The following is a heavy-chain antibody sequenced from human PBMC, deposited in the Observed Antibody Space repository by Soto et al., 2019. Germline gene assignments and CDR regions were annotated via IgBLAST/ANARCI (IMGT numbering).Heavy chain of an antibody. D-gene: IGHD5-12*01. CDR3: ARAYDYRDPRDALDT. Sequence: PCETPSVTCGVFGSLRGYYWNWSRQPPGKGLEWIGKIDHSGSHKYNESLESRVSISLDTSKKEVSLNLRSVTAADTAIYYCARAYDYRDPRDALDTWAHGTMVTVSS. CDR2: IDHSGSH. CDR1: GSLRGYY. V-gene: IGHV4-34*01. J-gene: IGHJ3*02.